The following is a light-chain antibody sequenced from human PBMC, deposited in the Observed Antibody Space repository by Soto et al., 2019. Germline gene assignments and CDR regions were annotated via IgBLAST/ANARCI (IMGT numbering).Light chain of an antibody. V-gene: IGKV3-15*01. CDR2: GAS. Sequence: EIVLTQSPATLSLSPGERATLSCRASQSVSSFLVWYQQKPGQAPRLLIYGASTKATGVPARFSGSGSVTEFTLTISSLQSEDFAVYYCQQYNNWPLTFGGGTKVDIK. CDR1: QSVSSF. CDR3: QQYNNWPLT. J-gene: IGKJ4*01.